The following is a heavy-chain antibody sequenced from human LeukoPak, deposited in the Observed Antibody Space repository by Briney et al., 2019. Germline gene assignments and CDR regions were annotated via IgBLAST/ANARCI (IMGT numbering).Heavy chain of an antibody. J-gene: IGHJ3*01. CDR2: ISPNSGGT. Sequence: ASVKVSCKASGYTFTGYYMHWVRQAPGQGLEWMGWISPNSGGTSYAQKFQGRITMTRDTSVSTAYMELSRLTSDDTAVFYCARRGRDAFDVWGQGTVVTVSS. V-gene: IGHV1-2*02. CDR3: ARRGRDAFDV. CDR1: GYTFTGYY.